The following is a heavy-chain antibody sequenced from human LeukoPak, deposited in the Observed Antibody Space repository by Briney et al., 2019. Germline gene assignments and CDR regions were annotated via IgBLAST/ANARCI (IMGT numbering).Heavy chain of an antibody. J-gene: IGHJ4*02. CDR2: IHPSGRL. CDR3: SRGLDSRKLGY. D-gene: IGHD3-22*01. V-gene: IGHV4-31*11. Sequence: SETLALTCAASGASFSSGDQSWNWIRQSPGKGLEWIGSIHPSGRLYNNPSLESRVTISIDTSKNQFSLNLNSVTAADTAVYFCSRGLDSRKLGYWGQGTLVTVSS. CDR1: GASFSSGDQS.